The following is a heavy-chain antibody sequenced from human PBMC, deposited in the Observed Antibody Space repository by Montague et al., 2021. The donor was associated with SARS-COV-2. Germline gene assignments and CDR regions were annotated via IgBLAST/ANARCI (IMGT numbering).Heavy chain of an antibody. D-gene: IGHD3-3*01. CDR3: AGSLLEYYGMDV. Sequence: SLRLYCAASGFTFSSYGMHWVRQAPGKGLEWVAVISYDGSNKYYADSVKGRFTISRDNSKNTLYMQMNRLRAEDTAVYYCAGSLLEYYGMDVWGQGTTVTVSS. CDR2: ISYDGSNK. V-gene: IGHV3-30*03. CDR1: GFTFSSYG. J-gene: IGHJ6*02.